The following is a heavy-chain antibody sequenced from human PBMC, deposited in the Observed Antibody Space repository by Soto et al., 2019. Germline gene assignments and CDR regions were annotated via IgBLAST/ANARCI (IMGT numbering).Heavy chain of an antibody. CDR1: GFTFSSYS. Sequence: EVQLVESGGGLVKPGGSLRLSCAASGFTFSSYSMNWVRQAPGKGLEWVSSISSSSSYIYYADSVKGRFTISRDNAKNSLYLQMNSLRAEDTAVYYCARDVTGHNWNSGWFDPWGQGTLVTVSS. D-gene: IGHD1-7*01. CDR2: ISSSSSYI. J-gene: IGHJ5*02. CDR3: ARDVTGHNWNSGWFDP. V-gene: IGHV3-21*01.